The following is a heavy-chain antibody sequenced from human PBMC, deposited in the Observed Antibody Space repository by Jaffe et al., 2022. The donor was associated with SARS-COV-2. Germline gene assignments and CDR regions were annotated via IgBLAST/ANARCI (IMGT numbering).Heavy chain of an antibody. V-gene: IGHV1-2*06. CDR3: ARDLYDSSGYYSVGYFDY. Sequence: QVQLVQSGAEVKKPGASVKVSCKASGYTFTGYYMHWVRQAPGQGLEWMGRINPNSGGTNYAQKFQGRVTMTRDTSISTAYMELSRLRSDDTAVYYCARDLYDSSGYYSVGYFDYWGQGTLVTVSS. D-gene: IGHD3-22*01. CDR1: GYTFTGYY. J-gene: IGHJ4*02. CDR2: INPNSGGT.